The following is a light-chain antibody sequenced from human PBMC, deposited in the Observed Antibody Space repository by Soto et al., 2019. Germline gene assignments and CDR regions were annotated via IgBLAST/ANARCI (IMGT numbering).Light chain of an antibody. V-gene: IGLV2-14*01. CDR3: NSYTSSTTSYI. CDR2: DVS. CDR1: SSDVGAFNY. Sequence: QPALTQPASGSGSPGQSSTISCTGTSSDVGAFNYVSWYQQHPGKAPKLMIYDVSNRPSGVSNRFSGSKSGNTASLTISGLQVEDEADYYCNSYTSSTTSYIFGTGTEVTVL. J-gene: IGLJ1*01.